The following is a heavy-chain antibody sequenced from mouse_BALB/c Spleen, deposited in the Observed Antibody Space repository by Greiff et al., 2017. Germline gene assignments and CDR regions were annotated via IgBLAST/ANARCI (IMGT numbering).Heavy chain of an antibody. J-gene: IGHJ4*01. V-gene: IGHV10-3*03. CDR1: GFTFNTYA. CDR2: IRSKSNNYAT. Sequence: DVMLVESGGGLVQPKGSLKLSCAASGFTFNTYAMHWVCQAPGKGLEWVARIRSKSNNYATYYADSVKDRFTISRDDSQSMLYLQMNNLKTEDTAMYYCVRGDAMDYWGQGTSVTVSS. CDR3: VRGDAMDY.